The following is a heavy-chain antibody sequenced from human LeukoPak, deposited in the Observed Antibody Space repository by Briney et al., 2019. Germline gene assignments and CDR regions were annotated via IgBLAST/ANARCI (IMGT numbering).Heavy chain of an antibody. CDR1: GGSITNYY. Sequence: SETLSLTCTVSGGSITNYYWTWIRQPPGKGLEWIGYIYYTGSTNYNPSLKSRVTMSVDTSKNQFSLKLSSVTAADTAVYYCARGAQVVGPTIFDYWGRGTLATVSS. CDR2: IYYTGST. J-gene: IGHJ4*02. V-gene: IGHV4-59*01. D-gene: IGHD1-26*01. CDR3: ARGAQVVGPTIFDY.